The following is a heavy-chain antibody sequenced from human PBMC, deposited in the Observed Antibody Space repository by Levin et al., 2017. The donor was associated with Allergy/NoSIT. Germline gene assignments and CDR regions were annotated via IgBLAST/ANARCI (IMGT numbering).Heavy chain of an antibody. V-gene: IGHV3-30-3*01. CDR1: GFTFSSYA. CDR3: ARDGGITFGGVIVSWAY. Sequence: GESLKISCAASGFTFSSYAMHWVRQAPGKGLEWVAVISYDGSNKYYADSVKGRFTISRDNSKNTLYLQMNSLRAEDTAVYYCARDGGITFGGVIVSWAYWGQGTLVTVSS. J-gene: IGHJ4*02. D-gene: IGHD3-16*02. CDR2: ISYDGSNK.